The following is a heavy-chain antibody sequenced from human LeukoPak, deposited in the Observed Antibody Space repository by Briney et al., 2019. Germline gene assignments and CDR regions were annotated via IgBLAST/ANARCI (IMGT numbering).Heavy chain of an antibody. V-gene: IGHV1-69*04. D-gene: IGHD6-13*01. CDR2: IIPILGIA. CDR1: GGTFSSYA. CDR3: ATPHSSSWSSPLFGYYYGMDV. Sequence: ASVKVSCKASGGTFSSYAISWVRQAPGQGLEWMGRIIPILGIASYAQKFQGRVTITADKSTSTAYMELSSLRSEDTAVYYCATPHSSSWSSPLFGYYYGMDVWGQGTTVTVSS. J-gene: IGHJ6*02.